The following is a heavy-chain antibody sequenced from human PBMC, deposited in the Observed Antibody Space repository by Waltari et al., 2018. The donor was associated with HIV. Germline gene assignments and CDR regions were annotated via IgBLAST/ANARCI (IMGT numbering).Heavy chain of an antibody. D-gene: IGHD6-6*01. Sequence: EVQLVESGGGLVQPGGSLSLSCTASGFSFSGYSMNWVRQAPGNGLEWVSYISTSSSAIFYADSVKGRFTISRDTAKNSLYLQMNSLRAEDTAVYYCARDRTRYYFDSWGQGTLVTVSS. V-gene: IGHV3-48*01. CDR1: GFSFSGYS. J-gene: IGHJ4*02. CDR2: ISTSSSAI. CDR3: ARDRTRYYFDS.